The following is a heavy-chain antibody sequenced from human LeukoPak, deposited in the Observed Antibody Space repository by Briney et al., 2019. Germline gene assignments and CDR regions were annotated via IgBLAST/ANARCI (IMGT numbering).Heavy chain of an antibody. J-gene: IGHJ4*02. CDR3: ARHAVYAGSGWAFDY. CDR2: IYYTGSGST. CDR1: GGSISPYN. V-gene: IGHV4-59*08. Sequence: PSETLSLTCTVSGGSISPYNWSWIRPPPGKGLEWIGYIYYTGSGSTSHNPSLKSGVTISVDTSNNEFSLNLNSVTAADAAVYYCARHAVYAGSGWAFDYWGQGTLVTVSS. D-gene: IGHD6-19*01.